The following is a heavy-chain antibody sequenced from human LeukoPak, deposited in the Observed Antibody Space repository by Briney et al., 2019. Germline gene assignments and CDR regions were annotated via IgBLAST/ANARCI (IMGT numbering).Heavy chain of an antibody. J-gene: IGHJ6*02. CDR2: ISYYGNKK. V-gene: IGHV3-30-3*01. D-gene: IGHD5-24*01. CDR1: GFTLRSYA. Sequence: GGSLRLSCAASGFTLRSYAMHGVGQAPGKGVEGVAGISYYGNKKYYADSVKGRFTISRDNSKNTLYLQMTSLRAEDPAVYYCARDVEMATIRFYYYYYAMDVWGQGPTVTVSS. CDR3: ARDVEMATIRFYYYYYAMDV.